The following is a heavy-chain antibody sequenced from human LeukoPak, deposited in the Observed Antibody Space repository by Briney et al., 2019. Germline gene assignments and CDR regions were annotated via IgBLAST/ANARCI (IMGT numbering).Heavy chain of an antibody. CDR3: ARDPLPTGGYDFWSGYYTVNAFDI. V-gene: IGHV3-11*04. CDR1: GFTFSDYY. CDR2: ISRSGSTI. J-gene: IGHJ3*02. D-gene: IGHD3-3*01. Sequence: PGGSLRLSCAASGFTFSDYYMSWIRQAPGKGLEWVSYISRSGSTIYYAGSVKGRFTISRDNAKNSLYLQMNSLRAEDTAVYYCARDPLPTGGYDFWSGYYTVNAFDIWGQGTMVTVSS.